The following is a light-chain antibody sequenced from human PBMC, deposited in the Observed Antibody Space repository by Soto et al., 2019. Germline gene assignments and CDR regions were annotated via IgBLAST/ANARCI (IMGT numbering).Light chain of an antibody. CDR2: DAS. CDR1: QAIKNF. Sequence: DFLMTQSPSSLSASVGDRVTITCRATQAIKNFLNWYQQKPGRAPKLLISDASNLQSGVPSRFSGTGSGTHFTFVISSLQPEDVGTYYCQQPDNRPLTFGQGTRLDIK. CDR3: QQPDNRPLT. V-gene: IGKV1-33*01. J-gene: IGKJ5*01.